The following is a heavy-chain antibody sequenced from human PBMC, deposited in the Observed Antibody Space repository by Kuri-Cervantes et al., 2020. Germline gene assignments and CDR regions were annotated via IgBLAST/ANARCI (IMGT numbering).Heavy chain of an antibody. D-gene: IGHD6-19*01. CDR1: GFTLSSYS. J-gene: IGHJ3*02. V-gene: IGHV3-48*01. CDR3: AKDLNPLRWLVPGDAFDI. Sequence: GGSLRLSCAASGFTLSSYSMNWVRQAPGKGLEWVSYISSSSSTIYYVDSVKGRFTISRDNAKNSLYLQINSLRAEDTALYYCAKDLNPLRWLVPGDAFDIWGQGTMVTVSS. CDR2: ISSSSSTI.